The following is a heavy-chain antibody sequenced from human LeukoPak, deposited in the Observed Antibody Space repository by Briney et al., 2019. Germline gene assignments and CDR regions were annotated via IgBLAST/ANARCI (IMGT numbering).Heavy chain of an antibody. Sequence: SETLSLTCTVSGGSLSSYYWSWIRQPPGKGLEWIGYIYYSGSTNYNPSLKSRVTISVDTSKNQFSLKLSSVTAADTAVYYCARDYYDSSGYALDAFDIWGQGTMVTVSS. CDR2: IYYSGST. J-gene: IGHJ3*02. CDR3: ARDYYDSSGYALDAFDI. CDR1: GGSLSSYY. V-gene: IGHV4-59*01. D-gene: IGHD3-22*01.